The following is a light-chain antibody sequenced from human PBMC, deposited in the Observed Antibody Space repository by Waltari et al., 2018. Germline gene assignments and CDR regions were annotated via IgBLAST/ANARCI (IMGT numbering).Light chain of an antibody. CDR3: QQRSNWPIT. CDR2: DAS. V-gene: IGKV3-11*01. Sequence: ELVLKQSPATLSLSPGDRATLPCRASQSVSSYLAWYQQKPGQAPRLLIYDASNRSTGIPARFSGSGSGTDFTLTISSLEPEDFAVYYCQQRSNWPITFGPGTKVDIK. CDR1: QSVSSY. J-gene: IGKJ3*01.